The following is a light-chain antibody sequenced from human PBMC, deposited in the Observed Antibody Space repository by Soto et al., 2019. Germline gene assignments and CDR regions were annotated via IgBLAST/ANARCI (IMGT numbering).Light chain of an antibody. J-gene: IGLJ3*02. CDR2: KDS. CDR3: VAWDDRLSGWV. V-gene: IGLV1-47*01. Sequence: QPVLTQPPSASGTPGQRVTISCSGSSSNVGGNYVYWYQQHPGTAPKLLIYKDSERPSGVSERFSGSKSGTSASLAISGLRSEDESDFYCVAWDDRLSGWVLGGGTQLTVL. CDR1: SSNVGGNY.